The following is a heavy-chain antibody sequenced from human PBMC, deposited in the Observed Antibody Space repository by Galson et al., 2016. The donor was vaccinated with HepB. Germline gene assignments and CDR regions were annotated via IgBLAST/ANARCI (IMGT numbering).Heavy chain of an antibody. CDR3: AHGRYYVSGSLDY. J-gene: IGHJ4*02. CDR2: IYWDDDS. Sequence: PALVKPTQTLTLTCTFSGFSLSTSGVGVGWIRQPPGQGLEWLGIIYWDDDSRYSSSLKSRLTITKDTSKNQVVLTMTNVGPVDTATYYCAHGRYYVSGSLDYWGQGTLVTVSS. D-gene: IGHD3-10*01. V-gene: IGHV2-5*02. CDR1: GFSLSTSGVG.